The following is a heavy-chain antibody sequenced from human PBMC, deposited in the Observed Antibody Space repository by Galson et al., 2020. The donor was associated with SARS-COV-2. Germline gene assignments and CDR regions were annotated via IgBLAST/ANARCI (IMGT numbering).Heavy chain of an antibody. CDR3: ARDGQSSSGWAFDY. J-gene: IGHJ4*02. CDR2: IWYDGSNK. D-gene: IGHD6-19*01. V-gene: IGHV3-33*01. Sequence: GESLKFSCAASGFTFENHAMHWVRQAPGKGLEWVAQIWYDGSNKYYVDSVKGRFTISRDNSENTLYLQMNNLRAEDTAVYYCARDGQSSSGWAFDYWGQGTLVTVSS. CDR1: GFTFENHA.